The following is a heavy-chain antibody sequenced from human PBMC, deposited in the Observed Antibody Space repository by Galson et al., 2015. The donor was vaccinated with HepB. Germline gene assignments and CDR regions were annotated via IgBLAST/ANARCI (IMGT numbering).Heavy chain of an antibody. CDR2: TIGPGFDT. CDR1: GFTFGRFA. D-gene: IGHD6-13*01. J-gene: IGHJ2*01. CDR3: AKYGQGVAPAGRYFDL. V-gene: IGHV3-23*01. Sequence: SLRLSCAASGFTFGRFAMTWVRQAPGKGLEWVATIGPGFDTHYADSAKGRFTVSRDNSEDTLYLQMNSLRVGDTALYYCAKYGQGVAPAGRYFDLWGRGTLVTVSS.